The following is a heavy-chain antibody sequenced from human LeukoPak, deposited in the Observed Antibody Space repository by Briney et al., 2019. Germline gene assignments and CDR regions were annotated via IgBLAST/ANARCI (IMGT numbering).Heavy chain of an antibody. J-gene: IGHJ4*02. V-gene: IGHV3-48*04. D-gene: IGHD3-22*01. CDR2: ISSSGSTI. Sequence: GGSLRLSCAASGFTFSSYSMNWVRQAPGKGLEWVSYISSSGSTIYYADSVKGRFTISRDNAKNSLYLQMNSLRAEDTAVYYCARVGDYYDSSGYDYWGQGTLVTVSS. CDR3: ARVGDYYDSSGYDY. CDR1: GFTFSSYS.